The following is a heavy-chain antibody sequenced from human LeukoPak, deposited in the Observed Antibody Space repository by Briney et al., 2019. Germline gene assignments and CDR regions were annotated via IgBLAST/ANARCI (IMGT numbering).Heavy chain of an antibody. CDR1: GFTFSSYA. CDR2: ISGSGGST. Sequence: PGGSLRLSCAASGFTFSSYAMSWVRQAPGKGLEWVSAISGSGGSTYYADSVKGRFTIPRGNSKNTLYLQMNSLRAEDTAVYYCAKDAPVTYYYDSSGYQLLDYWGQGTLVTVSS. J-gene: IGHJ4*02. CDR3: AKDAPVTYYYDSSGYQLLDY. D-gene: IGHD3-22*01. V-gene: IGHV3-23*01.